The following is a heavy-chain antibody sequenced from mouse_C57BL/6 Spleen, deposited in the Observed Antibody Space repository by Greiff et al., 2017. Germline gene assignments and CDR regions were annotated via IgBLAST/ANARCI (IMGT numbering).Heavy chain of an antibody. CDR1: GFNIKDYY. CDR3: ARIGWAMDY. D-gene: IGHD2-2*01. V-gene: IGHV14-2*01. CDR2: IDPEDGEN. Sequence: EVQLQQSGAELVQPGASVKLSCTASGFNIKDYYMHWVKQRTEQGLEWIGRIDPEDGENKYAPKFQGKATITADTSSNTAYLQLSSLTSADTAVYYCARIGWAMDYWGQGTSVTVSS. J-gene: IGHJ4*01.